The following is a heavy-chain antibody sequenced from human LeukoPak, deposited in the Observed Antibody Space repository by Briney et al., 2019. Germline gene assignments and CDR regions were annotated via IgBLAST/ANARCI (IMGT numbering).Heavy chain of an antibody. CDR2: INNDGSST. J-gene: IGHJ4*02. D-gene: IGHD2-21*02. CDR3: ARDRRNLAYCSGDCFGDFDY. V-gene: IGHV3-74*01. CDR1: GFHFSSYW. Sequence: PGGSLRLSCAASGFHFSSYWMHWVRQAPGKGLVWFSRINNDGSSTNYADSVRGRFTISRDNAKNTLYLQMNSLRAEDTALYYCARDRRNLAYCSGDCFGDFDYWGQGTLVTVSS.